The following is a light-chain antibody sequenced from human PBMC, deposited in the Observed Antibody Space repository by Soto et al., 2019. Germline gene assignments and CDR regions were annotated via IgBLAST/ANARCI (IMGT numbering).Light chain of an antibody. J-gene: IGKJ1*01. CDR3: QQYHSYSGT. CDR2: DAS. V-gene: IGKV1-5*01. Sequence: DLQMTQSPSTPSASVGDRVTITFRASQSISSWLAWYQQKLGRAPRLLIYDASTLESGVPSRFSGSGSGTEFTLTISSLQPDDFATYYCQQYHSYSGTFGQGTKVDVK. CDR1: QSISSW.